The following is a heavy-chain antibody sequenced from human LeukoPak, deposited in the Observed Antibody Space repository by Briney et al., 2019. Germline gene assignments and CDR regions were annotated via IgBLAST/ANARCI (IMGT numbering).Heavy chain of an antibody. CDR1: GFTVSSSY. CDR2: IYSGGST. D-gene: IGHD4-23*01. CDR3: ARDLRSDDYGGTH. V-gene: IGHV3-53*01. J-gene: IGHJ4*02. Sequence: PGGSLRLSCAASGFTVSSSYMSWVRQAPGKGLEWVSVIYSGGSTYYADSVKGRFTISRDNSKNTLYLQMNSLRAEDTAVYYCARDLRSDDYGGTHWGQGTLVTVSS.